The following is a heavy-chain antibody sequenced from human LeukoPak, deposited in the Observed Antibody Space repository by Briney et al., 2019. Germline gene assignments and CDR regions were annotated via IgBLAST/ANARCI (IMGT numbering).Heavy chain of an antibody. CDR2: SSAYNGNT. Sequence: GASVKDSCKASRYTFTSYVISWVRQAPGQGLEWMGRSSAYNGNTNYAQKLQGRVTMTTDTSTSTAYMELRSLRSDDTAVYYCASSRYYDILTGYPDYYGMDVWGEGTTVTVSS. J-gene: IGHJ6*04. D-gene: IGHD3-9*01. CDR1: RYTFTSYV. CDR3: ASSRYYDILTGYPDYYGMDV. V-gene: IGHV1-18*01.